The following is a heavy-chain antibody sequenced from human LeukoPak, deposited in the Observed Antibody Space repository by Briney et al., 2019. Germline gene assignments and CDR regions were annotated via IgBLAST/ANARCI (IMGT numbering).Heavy chain of an antibody. Sequence: GGSLILSCTAAEFSSSHYAMSWFRQAPGKGLEWVSADTSSTTSTYYASSVRGRFTISRDNSMNTLYLQMKSLRADDTAVYYCSTAPLAACDCAVCYYLDVWGKGPTVIVSS. J-gene: IGHJ6*03. CDR3: STAPLAACDCAVCYYLDV. CDR2: DTSSTTST. V-gene: IGHV3-23*01. D-gene: IGHD2-21*01. CDR1: EFSSSHYA.